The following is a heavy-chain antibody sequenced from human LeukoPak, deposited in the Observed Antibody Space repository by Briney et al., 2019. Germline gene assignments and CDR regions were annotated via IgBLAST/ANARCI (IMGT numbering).Heavy chain of an antibody. J-gene: IGHJ4*02. CDR2: ISWNSGSI. V-gene: IGHV3-9*01. CDR1: GFTFDDYG. CDR3: AKGAGYYYDSSGYDYFDY. Sequence: PGGSLRLSCAASGFTFDDYGMHWVRHAPGKGLEWVSGISWNSGSIGYADSVKGRFTISRDNAKNSLYLQMNSLRAEDTALYYCAKGAGYYYDSSGYDYFDYWGQGTLVTVSS. D-gene: IGHD3-22*01.